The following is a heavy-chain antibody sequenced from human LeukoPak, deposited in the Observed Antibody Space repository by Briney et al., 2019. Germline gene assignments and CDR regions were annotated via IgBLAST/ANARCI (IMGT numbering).Heavy chain of an antibody. CDR3: ARTWDYSPRGRFVD. Sequence: ASVKVSCKGSGYDFINYAITWVRQAPGQGLEWMGWISPFNGQTNYAQNLQGRVTMTIDRTTSTASMELRGLRSDDTGVYYCARTWDYSPRGRFVDWRQGTRVTVSS. D-gene: IGHD4-11*01. CDR2: ISPFNGQT. V-gene: IGHV1-18*01. J-gene: IGHJ4*02. CDR1: GYDFINYA.